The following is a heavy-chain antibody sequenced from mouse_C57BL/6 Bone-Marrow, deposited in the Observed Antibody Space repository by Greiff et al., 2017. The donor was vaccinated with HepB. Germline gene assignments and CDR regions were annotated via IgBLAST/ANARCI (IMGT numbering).Heavy chain of an antibody. CDR1: GYTFTDYE. V-gene: IGHV1-15*01. J-gene: IGHJ4*01. D-gene: IGHD2-12*01. CDR3: KDSDYAMDY. CDR2: IDPETGGT. Sequence: VQLQESGAELVRPGASVTLSCKASGYTFTDYEMHWVKQTPVHGLEWIGAIDPETGGTAYNQKFKGKAILTADKSSSTAYMELRSLTSEDSAVYYCKDSDYAMDYWGQGTSVTVSS.